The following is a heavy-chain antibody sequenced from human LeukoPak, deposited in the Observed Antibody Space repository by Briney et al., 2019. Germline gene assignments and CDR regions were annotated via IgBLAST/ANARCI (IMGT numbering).Heavy chain of an antibody. CDR3: AKDGKNYFDY. CDR1: GFTFDDYS. V-gene: IGHV3-43D*03. CDR2: ISWDGGST. Sequence: GGSLRLSCAASGFTFDDYSMHWVRQAPGKGLDWVSLISWDGGSTYYADSVKGRFTISRDNIKNSLYLQMNSLRADDTALYYCAKDGKNYFDYWGQGTLVTVSS. J-gene: IGHJ4*02.